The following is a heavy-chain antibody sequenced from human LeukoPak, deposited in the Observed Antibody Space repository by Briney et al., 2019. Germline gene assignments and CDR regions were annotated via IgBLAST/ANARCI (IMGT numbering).Heavy chain of an antibody. CDR3: ARRRGGYEAYEEMDV. J-gene: IGHJ6*04. Sequence: ASVKVSCKASGGTFSSYAISWVRQAPGQGLEWMGGIIPIFGTANYAQKFQGRVTITADKSTSTAYMELSSLRSEDTAVYYCARRRGGYEAYEEMDVWGKGTTVTVSS. V-gene: IGHV1-69*06. CDR2: IIPIFGTA. D-gene: IGHD5-12*01. CDR1: GGTFSSYA.